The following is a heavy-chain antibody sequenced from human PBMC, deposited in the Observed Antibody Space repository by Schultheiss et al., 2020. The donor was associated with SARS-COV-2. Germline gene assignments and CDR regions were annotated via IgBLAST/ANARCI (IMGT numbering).Heavy chain of an antibody. D-gene: IGHD1-26*01. V-gene: IGHV3-20*04. Sequence: GGSLRLSCAASGFTFDDYGMSWVRQAPGKGLEWVSGINWNGGSTGYADSVKGRFTISRDNAKNTLYLQMGSLRAEDMAVYYCARGRSGSYGELDYWGQGTLVTVSS. CDR3: ARGRSGSYGELDY. CDR2: INWNGGST. J-gene: IGHJ4*02. CDR1: GFTFDDYG.